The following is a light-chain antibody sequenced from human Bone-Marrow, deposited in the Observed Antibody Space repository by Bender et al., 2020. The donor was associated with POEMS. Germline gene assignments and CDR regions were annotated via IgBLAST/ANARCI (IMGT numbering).Light chain of an antibody. CDR2: EVS. CDR3: CSYAGSSTFRV. V-gene: IGLV2-23*02. J-gene: IGLJ3*02. CDR1: SSDVGSYNF. Sequence: QSALTQPPSASGSPGQSVTISCTGTSSDVGSYNFVSWYQEHPGKAPKLIIYEVSKRPSGVPDRFSGSKSGDTASLTISGLQPEDEADYYCCSYAGSSTFRVFGGGTKLTVL.